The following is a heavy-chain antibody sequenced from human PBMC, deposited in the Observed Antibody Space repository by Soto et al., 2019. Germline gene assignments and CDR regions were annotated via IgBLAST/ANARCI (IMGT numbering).Heavy chain of an antibody. V-gene: IGHV1-46*01. CDR3: ARDKPFSADY. CDR2: INPSGGGT. D-gene: IGHD3-3*02. CDR1: GYTFLDFY. Sequence: QVQLVQSGTEVKKPGASVKVSCKASGYTFLDFYIHWVRQAPGQGLEWMGFINPSGGGTTYAQQFQRRLTMTRDTSTSTVYMELITLRSEDTAIYYCARDKPFSADYWGQGTLVT. J-gene: IGHJ4*02.